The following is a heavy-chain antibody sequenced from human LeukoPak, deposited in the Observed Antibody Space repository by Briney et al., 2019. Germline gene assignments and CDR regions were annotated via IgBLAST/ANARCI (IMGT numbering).Heavy chain of an antibody. V-gene: IGHV1-2*02. CDR3: ASLGAAFDY. CDR1: GYTFTGYY. Sequence: GASVTVSCMASGYTFTGYYMHGVRQAPGQGVEWMGWINPNSGGTNYAQKFQGSVTMTRDTSISTAYMEPSRLRSDDTAVYYCASLGAAFDYWGQGTLVTVSS. D-gene: IGHD3-16*01. CDR2: INPNSGGT. J-gene: IGHJ4*02.